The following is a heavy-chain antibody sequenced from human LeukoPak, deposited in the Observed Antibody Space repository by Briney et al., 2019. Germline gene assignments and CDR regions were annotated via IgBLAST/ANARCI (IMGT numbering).Heavy chain of an antibody. CDR3: AKGNYKVVAAPIDY. V-gene: IGHV3-23*01. CDR2: ISGSGGST. J-gene: IGHJ4*02. D-gene: IGHD2-15*01. Sequence: GGSLRLSCAASGFTFSNYAMSWVRQAPGKGLEWVSAISGSGGSTYYADSVKGRFTISRDNSKNTLYLQMNSLRAEDTAVYYCAKGNYKVVAAPIDYGGREPRVTV. CDR1: GFTFSNYA.